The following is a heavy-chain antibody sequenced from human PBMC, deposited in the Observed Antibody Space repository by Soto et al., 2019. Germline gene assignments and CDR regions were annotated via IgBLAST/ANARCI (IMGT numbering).Heavy chain of an antibody. V-gene: IGHV6-1*01. D-gene: IGHD6-19*01. CDR2: TYYRSKWYN. Sequence: QVQLQQSGPGLVKPSQTLSLVCSISGDSVSSTSATWSWIRQSPSRGLEWLGRTYYRSKWYNDYAVSVKSRIAITPDTSKIQLSLHLSSVTPEDTALYFCARDGSGFHWYFELWGRGTLVTVSS. CDR1: GDSVSSTSAT. CDR3: ARDGSGFHWYFEL. J-gene: IGHJ2*01.